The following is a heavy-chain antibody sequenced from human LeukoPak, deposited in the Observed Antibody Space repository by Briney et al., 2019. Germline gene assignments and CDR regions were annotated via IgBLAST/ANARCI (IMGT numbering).Heavy chain of an antibody. D-gene: IGHD3-22*01. Sequence: SVKVSCKASGGTFSGYAISWVRQAPGQGLEWMGGIIPIFGTANYAQKFQGRVTITADESTSTAYMELSSLRSEDTAWYYCARDQVDSSVIYGMDVWGQGTTVTVSS. CDR3: ARDQVDSSVIYGMDV. CDR2: IIPIFGTA. CDR1: GGTFSGYA. J-gene: IGHJ6*02. V-gene: IGHV1-69*13.